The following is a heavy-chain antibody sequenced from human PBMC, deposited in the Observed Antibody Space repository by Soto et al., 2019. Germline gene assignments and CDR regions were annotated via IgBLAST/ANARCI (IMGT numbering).Heavy chain of an antibody. V-gene: IGHV5-51*01. CDR1: GYSFTSYW. D-gene: IGHD6-13*01. CDR2: IYPGDSDT. CDR3: ARSAAAAGTPDYYYYGMDV. Sequence: PGESLKISCKGSGYSFTSYWIGWVRQMPGKGLEWMGIIYPGDSDTRYSPSFQGQVTISADKSISTAYLQWSSLKASDTAMYYCARSAAAAGTPDYYYYGMDVWGQGTTVTVSS. J-gene: IGHJ6*02.